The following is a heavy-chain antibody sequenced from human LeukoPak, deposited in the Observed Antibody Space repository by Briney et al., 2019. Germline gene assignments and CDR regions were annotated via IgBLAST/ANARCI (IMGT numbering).Heavy chain of an antibody. CDR1: GFTFSSYW. D-gene: IGHD3-22*01. V-gene: IGHV3-21*01. CDR3: ARDESPGDSNGWCDAFDI. Sequence: GGSLRLSCAASGFTFSSYWMRWVRQAPGKGLEWVSIISSGSSAVFSADALKGRFTISRDNDKTSLYLQMNRLRVEDTALYYCARDESPGDSNGWCDAFDIWGQGTVVTVSS. CDR2: ISSGSSAV. J-gene: IGHJ3*02.